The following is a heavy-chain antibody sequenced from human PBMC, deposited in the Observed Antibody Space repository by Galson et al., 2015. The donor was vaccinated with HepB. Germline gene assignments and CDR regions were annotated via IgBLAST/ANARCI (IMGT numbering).Heavy chain of an antibody. CDR2: FDPEDGET. CDR1: GYTLTELS. D-gene: IGHD3-3*01. J-gene: IGHJ5*02. Sequence: SVKASCKVSGYTLTELSMHWVRQAPGKGLEWMGGFDPEDGETIYAQKFQGRVTMTEDTSTDTAYMELSSLRSEDTAVYYCATVRTRGGITIFGVVMAWFDPWGQGTLVTVSS. V-gene: IGHV1-24*01. CDR3: ATVRTRGGITIFGVVMAWFDP.